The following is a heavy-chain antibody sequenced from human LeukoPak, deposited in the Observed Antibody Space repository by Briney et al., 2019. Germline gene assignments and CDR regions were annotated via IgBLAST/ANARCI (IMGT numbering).Heavy chain of an antibody. V-gene: IGHV3-23*01. CDR2: ISGSGGST. D-gene: IGHD4-23*01. Sequence: GGSLRLSCAASGFTFSSYAMSWVRQAPGKGLEWVSAISGSGGSTYYADSVKGRFTISRGNSKNTLYLQMNSLRAEDTAVYYCAKDEISWYGGFDYWGQGTLVTVSS. CDR1: GFTFSSYA. J-gene: IGHJ4*02. CDR3: AKDEISWYGGFDY.